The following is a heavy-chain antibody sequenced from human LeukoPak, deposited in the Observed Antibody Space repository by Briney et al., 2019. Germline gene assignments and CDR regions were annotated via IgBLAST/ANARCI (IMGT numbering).Heavy chain of an antibody. Sequence: SVKVSCKASEGTFSSYAISWVRQAPGQGLEWMGGIIPIFGTANYAQKFQGRVTITADESTSTAYMELSSLRSEDTAVYYCAAHNYYDSSGYYYLDYWGQGTLVTVSS. J-gene: IGHJ4*02. D-gene: IGHD3-22*01. CDR3: AAHNYYDSSGYYYLDY. V-gene: IGHV1-69*01. CDR1: EGTFSSYA. CDR2: IIPIFGTA.